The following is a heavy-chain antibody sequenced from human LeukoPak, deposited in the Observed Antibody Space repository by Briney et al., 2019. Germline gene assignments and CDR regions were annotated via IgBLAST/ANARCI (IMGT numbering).Heavy chain of an antibody. V-gene: IGHV4-59*01. Sequence: PSETLSLTCTVSGGSISSYYWSWIRQPPGKGLEWIGYIYYSGSTNYNPSLKSRVTISVDTSKNQFSLKLSSVTAEDTAVYYCARDYVPIKVRGAEISPGAFDIWGQGTMVTVSS. CDR2: IYYSGST. D-gene: IGHD3-10*01. CDR3: ARDYVPIKVRGAEISPGAFDI. CDR1: GGSISSYY. J-gene: IGHJ3*02.